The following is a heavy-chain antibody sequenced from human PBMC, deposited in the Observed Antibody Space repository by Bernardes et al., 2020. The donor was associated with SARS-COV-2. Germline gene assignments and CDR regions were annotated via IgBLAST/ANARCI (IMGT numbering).Heavy chain of an antibody. CDR2: IYTSGST. V-gene: IGHV4-61*02. CDR1: GGSISSGSYY. CDR3: AREPTPRYFVAY. D-gene: IGHD3-9*01. Sequence: SETLSLTCTVSGGSISSGSYYWSWIRQPAGNGLEWIGRIYTSGSTSYNPSLKSRVTISVDTSKNQFSLKLSSVTAADTAVYYCAREPTPRYFVAYWGQGTLVNVS. J-gene: IGHJ4*02.